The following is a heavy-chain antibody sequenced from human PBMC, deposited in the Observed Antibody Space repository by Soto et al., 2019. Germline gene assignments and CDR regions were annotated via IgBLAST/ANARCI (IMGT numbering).Heavy chain of an antibody. D-gene: IGHD3-10*01. CDR2: IHSGGST. V-gene: IGHV3-53*01. CDR3: ARDYFDSGTFYLDY. J-gene: IGHJ4*02. Sequence: EVRLVESGGGLMQPGGSRRLSVAASGLSAGGNFLTGVRWAPGKGLEWVSVIHSGGSTYYADSVKGRFTISRDNSKNTLHLHMNSLRAEDTAVYYCARDYFDSGTFYLDYWGQGTLVTVSS. CDR1: GLSAGGNF.